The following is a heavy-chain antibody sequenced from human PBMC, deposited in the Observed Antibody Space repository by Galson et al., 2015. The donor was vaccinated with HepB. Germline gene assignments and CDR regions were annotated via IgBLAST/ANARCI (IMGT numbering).Heavy chain of an antibody. Sequence: SVKVSCKASGYSFTDSGISWVRQAPGQGLEWLGWINTSNKSPTYAHGFTGRFVFSLDMSVSTAYLQINSLQPYDSAVYYCARVPNIFSGRGPVDHWGQGTLVTVSS. CDR2: INTSNKSP. J-gene: IGHJ4*02. D-gene: IGHD3-9*01. CDR3: ARVPNIFSGRGPVDH. V-gene: IGHV7-4-1*02. CDR1: GYSFTDSG.